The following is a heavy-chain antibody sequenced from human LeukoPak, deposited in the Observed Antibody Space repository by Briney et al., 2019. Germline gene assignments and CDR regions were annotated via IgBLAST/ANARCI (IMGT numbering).Heavy chain of an antibody. J-gene: IGHJ4*02. Sequence: PGGSLRLSCAASGFTFSSYSMNWVRQAPGKGLEWVSSISSSSSYIYYADSVKGRFTISRDNAKTSLYLQMTGLRAEDRAVYYCARGGGFCSSTSCYDGYWGQGTLVTVSS. CDR2: ISSSSSYI. D-gene: IGHD2-2*01. V-gene: IGHV3-21*01. CDR1: GFTFSSYS. CDR3: ARGGGFCSSTSCYDGY.